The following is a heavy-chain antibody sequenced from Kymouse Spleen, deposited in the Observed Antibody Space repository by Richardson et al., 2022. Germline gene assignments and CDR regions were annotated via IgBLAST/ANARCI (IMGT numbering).Heavy chain of an antibody. CDR3: ARALYSGYDIDY. CDR2: INHSGST. J-gene: IGHJ4*02. D-gene: IGHD5-12*01. CDR1: GGSFSGYY. Sequence: QVQLQQWGAGLLKPSETLSLTCAVYGGSFSGYYWSWIRQPPGKGLEWIGEINHSGSTNYNPSLKSRVTISVDTSKNQFSLKLSSVTAADTAVYYCARALYSGYDIDYWGQGTLVTVSS. V-gene: IGHV4-34*01.